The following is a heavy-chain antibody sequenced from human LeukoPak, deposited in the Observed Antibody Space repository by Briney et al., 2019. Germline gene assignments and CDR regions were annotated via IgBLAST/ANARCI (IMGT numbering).Heavy chain of an antibody. V-gene: IGHV1-46*01. CDR1: GYTFTSYY. D-gene: IGHD2-15*01. Sequence: GASVKVSCKASGYTFTSYYMHWVRQAPGQGLEWMGIINPSGGSTSYAQKFQGRVTMTRDMSTSTVYMELSSLRSEDTAVYYCATGLVEGAQGGYYYYYMDVWGKGTTVTVSS. J-gene: IGHJ6*03. CDR2: INPSGGST. CDR3: ATGLVEGAQGGYYYYYMDV.